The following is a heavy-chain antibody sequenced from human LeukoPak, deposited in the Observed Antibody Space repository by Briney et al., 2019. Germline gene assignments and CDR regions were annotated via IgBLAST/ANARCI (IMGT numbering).Heavy chain of an antibody. CDR1: GFTFDDYA. Sequence: GGSLRLSCTASGFTFDDYAMHRVRQVPGKGLDWVSSISWNSRSIDYADSVKGRFIVSRDNAQNSVSLQMNSLRPEDTDFYYCVKDIFRGTYSGFDYWGQGTLVTVSS. J-gene: IGHJ4*02. CDR2: ISWNSRSI. V-gene: IGHV3-9*01. D-gene: IGHD1-26*01. CDR3: VKDIFRGTYSGFDY.